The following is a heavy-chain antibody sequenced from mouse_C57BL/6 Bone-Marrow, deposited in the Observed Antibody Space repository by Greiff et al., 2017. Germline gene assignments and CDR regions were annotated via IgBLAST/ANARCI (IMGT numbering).Heavy chain of an antibody. Sequence: QVQLQQPGAELVMPGASVKLSCKASGYTFTSYWMHWVKQRPGQGLEWIGEIDPSDSYTNYNQKFKGKSTLTVDKSSSTAYMQLSSLTSEDSAVYYCARGAYYIPRFAYWGQGTLVTVSA. CDR3: ARGAYYIPRFAY. J-gene: IGHJ3*01. V-gene: IGHV1-69*01. CDR2: IDPSDSYT. CDR1: GYTFTSYW. D-gene: IGHD2-12*01.